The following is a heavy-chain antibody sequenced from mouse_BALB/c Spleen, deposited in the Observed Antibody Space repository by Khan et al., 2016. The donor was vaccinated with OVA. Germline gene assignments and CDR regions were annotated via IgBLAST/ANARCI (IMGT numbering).Heavy chain of an antibody. CDR1: GFTFSTYG. CDR3: SRLAYYYNSEGFAY. J-gene: IGHJ3*01. CDR2: ISTGGTYT. V-gene: IGHV5-6*01. D-gene: IGHD1-1*01. Sequence: EVELVESGGDLVKPGGSLKLSCAASGFTFSTYGMSWVRQTPEKRLEWVATISTGGTYTYYPDSVKGRFTISRDNAKNTPYLQLSSLKSEDTAIYYCSRLAYYYNSEGFAYWGQGTLVTVSA.